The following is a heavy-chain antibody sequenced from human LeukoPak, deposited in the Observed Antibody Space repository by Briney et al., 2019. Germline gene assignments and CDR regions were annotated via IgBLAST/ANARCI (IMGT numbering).Heavy chain of an antibody. J-gene: IGHJ5*02. CDR2: ISDTSSAI. V-gene: IGHV3-48*01. Sequence: GGSLRLSCAASGFTFSNHSTNWVRQAPGKGLEWVSYISDTSSAIYYADSVKGRFTISRDNAKNSLYLQMNNLRVEDTAAYYCVRGLAWGQGTLVAVSS. CDR3: VRGLA. CDR1: GFTFSNHS.